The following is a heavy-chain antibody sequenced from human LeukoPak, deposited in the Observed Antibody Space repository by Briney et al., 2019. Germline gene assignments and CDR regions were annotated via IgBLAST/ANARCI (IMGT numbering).Heavy chain of an antibody. CDR3: ARESYPQPAFDI. CDR2: IYYSGST. V-gene: IGHV4-59*11. J-gene: IGHJ3*02. CDR1: GGSISSHY. Sequence: SETLSLTCTVAGGSISSHYGGWIRHPPGKGLEWIGYIYYSGSTNYNPSLKSRVTISVDTSKNQFSLTPRSVTAADTAVYYCARESYPQPAFDIRGQGTTVTVSS. D-gene: IGHD2-2*01.